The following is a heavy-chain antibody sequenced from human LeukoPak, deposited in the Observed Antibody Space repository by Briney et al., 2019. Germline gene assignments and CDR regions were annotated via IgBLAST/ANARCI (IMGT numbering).Heavy chain of an antibody. D-gene: IGHD5-12*01. CDR2: IYQGDSET. J-gene: IGHJ4*02. CDR1: GYSFTTYW. CDR3: ARLLSDYDWGRDY. Sequence: GESLKISCKGSGYSFTTYWIGWVRQMPGKGLEWMGIIYQGDSETRYSPSFQGQVTISADKSISTAYLQWNSLKASDTAMYYCARLLSDYDWGRDYWGQGTLVTVSS. V-gene: IGHV5-51*01.